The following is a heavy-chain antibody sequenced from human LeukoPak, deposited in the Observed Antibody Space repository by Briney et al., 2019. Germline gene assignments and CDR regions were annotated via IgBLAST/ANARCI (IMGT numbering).Heavy chain of an antibody. Sequence: ASVKVSCKASGYTFTSYDINWVRQATGQGLEWMGWMNPNSGNTGYAQKFQGRVTMTRNTSISTAYMELSSLRSEDTAVYYCARGGSVAAGTAYYFDYWGQGTLVTVSS. CDR2: MNPNSGNT. CDR1: GYTFTSYD. CDR3: ARGGSVAAGTAYYFDY. D-gene: IGHD6-13*01. V-gene: IGHV1-8*01. J-gene: IGHJ4*02.